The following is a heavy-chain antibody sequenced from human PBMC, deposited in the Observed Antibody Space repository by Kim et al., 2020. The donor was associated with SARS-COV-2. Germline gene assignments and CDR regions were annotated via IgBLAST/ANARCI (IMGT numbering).Heavy chain of an antibody. V-gene: IGHV4-34*01. J-gene: IGHJ4*02. Sequence: STNYNPYLNSAVTISVDTSKNQFSLQLSSVTAADTAVYYCARSGSYCRYWGQGTLVTVSS. CDR2: ST. D-gene: IGHD1-26*01. CDR3: ARSGSYCRY.